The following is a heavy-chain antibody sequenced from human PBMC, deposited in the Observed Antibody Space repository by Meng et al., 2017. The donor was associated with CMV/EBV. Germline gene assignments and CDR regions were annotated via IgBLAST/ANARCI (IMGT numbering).Heavy chain of an antibody. CDR3: ARDRWVSSWGYYYGMDV. CDR1: GGSFSGYY. V-gene: IGHV4-34*01. Sequence: SETLSLTCAVYGGSFSGYYWSWIRQPPGKGLEWIGEINHSGSTNHNPSLKSRVTISVDTSKNQFSLKLSSVTVADTAVYYCARDRWVSSWGYYYGMDVWGQGTTVTVSS. D-gene: IGHD6-13*01. J-gene: IGHJ6*02. CDR2: INHSGST.